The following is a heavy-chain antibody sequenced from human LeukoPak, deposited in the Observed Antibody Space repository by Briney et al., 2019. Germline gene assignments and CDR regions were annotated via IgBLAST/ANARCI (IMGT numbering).Heavy chain of an antibody. Sequence: SETLSLTCTVSGGSISSYYWSWIRQPAGKGLEWIGRIYTSGSINYNAPLKSRVSMSVDTSKNQFSLKLSSVTAADTAVFYCARENSGSYREFDYWGQGTLVTVSS. CDR2: IYTSGSI. D-gene: IGHD1-26*01. J-gene: IGHJ4*02. CDR1: GGSISSYY. CDR3: ARENSGSYREFDY. V-gene: IGHV4-4*07.